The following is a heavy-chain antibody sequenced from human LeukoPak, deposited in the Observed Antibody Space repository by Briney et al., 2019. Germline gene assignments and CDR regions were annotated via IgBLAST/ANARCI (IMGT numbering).Heavy chain of an antibody. D-gene: IGHD2-21*02. CDR2: IIPILGIA. J-gene: IGHJ4*02. V-gene: IGHV1-69*10. CDR3: ARSIAYCGGDCGSGFDY. Sequence: SVKVSCKASGGTFSSYAISWVRQAPGQGLEWMGGIIPILGIANYAQKFQGRVTITADKSTSTAYMELSSLRSEDTAVYYCARSIAYCGGDCGSGFDYWGQGTLVAVSS. CDR1: GGTFSSYA.